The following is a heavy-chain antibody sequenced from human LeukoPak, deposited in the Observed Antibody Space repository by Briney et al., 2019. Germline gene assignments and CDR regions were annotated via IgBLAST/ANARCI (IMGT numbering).Heavy chain of an antibody. D-gene: IGHD4-23*01. V-gene: IGHV4-39*07. CDR1: GGSISSSSYY. J-gene: IGHJ6*02. Sequence: PSGTLSLTCAVSGGSISSSSYYWGWIRRPPGKGLEWIGSIYYSGSTYYNPSLKSRVTISVDTSKNQFSLKLSSVTAADTAVYYCARDEATVVTRTYYYYGMDVWGQGTTVTVSS. CDR3: ARDEATVVTRTYYYYGMDV. CDR2: IYYSGST.